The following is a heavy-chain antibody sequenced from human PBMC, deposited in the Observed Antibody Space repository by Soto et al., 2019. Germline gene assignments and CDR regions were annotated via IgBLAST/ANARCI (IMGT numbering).Heavy chain of an antibody. D-gene: IGHD6-25*01. V-gene: IGHV3-9*01. CDR2: INWNSDKV. CDR1: GFNFGNYA. J-gene: IGHJ4*02. Sequence: VLLVESGGGLVQPGRSLRLSCAVSGFNFGNYAMHWVRQAPGKGLEWVAAINWNSDKVAYAGSVLGRFTIFRDSAKNSLHLQMNDLTTEDTALYYCAKDKGGTPYYIDSWGQGILVIVSS. CDR3: AKDKGGTPYYIDS.